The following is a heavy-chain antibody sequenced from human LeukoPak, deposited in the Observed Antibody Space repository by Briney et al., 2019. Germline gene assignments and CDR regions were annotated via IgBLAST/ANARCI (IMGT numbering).Heavy chain of an antibody. J-gene: IGHJ3*02. Sequence: GGSLRLSCAASGFTFSGYWMHWVRQAPGKGLVWVSSISSSSSYIYYADSVKGRFTISRDNAKNSLYLQMNSLRAEDTAVYYCARPDEQQLVRDAFDIWGQGTMVTVSS. D-gene: IGHD6-13*01. CDR3: ARPDEQQLVRDAFDI. CDR2: ISSSSSYI. CDR1: GFTFSGYW. V-gene: IGHV3-21*01.